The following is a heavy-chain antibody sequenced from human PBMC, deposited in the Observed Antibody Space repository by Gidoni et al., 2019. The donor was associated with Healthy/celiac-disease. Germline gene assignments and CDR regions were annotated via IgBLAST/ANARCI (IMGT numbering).Heavy chain of an antibody. CDR3: ARGAVVVTATPVDY. CDR2: ISYDGSNK. D-gene: IGHD2-21*02. Sequence: QVQLVESGGGLVQPGRSLRLSCAASGFTFSSYAMHWVRQAPGKGLGWVAVISYDGSNKYYADSVKGRFTISRDNSKSTLYLQMNSLRAEDTAVYYCARGAVVVTATPVDYWGQGTLVTVSS. J-gene: IGHJ4*02. V-gene: IGHV3-30-3*01. CDR1: GFTFSSYA.